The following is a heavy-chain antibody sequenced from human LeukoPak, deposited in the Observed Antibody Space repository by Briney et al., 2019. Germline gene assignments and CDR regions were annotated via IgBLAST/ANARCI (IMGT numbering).Heavy chain of an antibody. CDR2: ISAYNGNI. Sequence: ASVYLSCKASGYTFTSNGISWERHAPGQGLEWMGWISAYNGNINYAQKLQGRVTMTTDTSTSTAYMELRSLRSDDTAVYYCARGAGYSGYGVYYYYYMDVWGKGTTVTVSS. CDR3: ARGAGYSGYGVYYYYYMDV. D-gene: IGHD5-12*01. V-gene: IGHV1-18*01. J-gene: IGHJ6*03. CDR1: GYTFTSNG.